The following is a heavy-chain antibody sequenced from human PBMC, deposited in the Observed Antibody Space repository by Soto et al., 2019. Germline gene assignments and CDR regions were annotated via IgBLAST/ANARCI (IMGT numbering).Heavy chain of an antibody. J-gene: IGHJ4*02. CDR3: ARGDGDRYDVNGYLGRQ. V-gene: IGHV3-74*01. CDR1: GFPFSSYW. CDR2: IKSDGSGT. D-gene: IGHD5-18*01. Sequence: EVQLVESGGGLVQPGESLTLSCAASGFPFSSYWMHWVRQAPGKGLVWVSRIKSDGSGTYYADSVQDRFTISRDNARNTLYLEMDSLRVQDTAVYFCARGDGDRYDVNGYLGRQWGQGTLVSFSS.